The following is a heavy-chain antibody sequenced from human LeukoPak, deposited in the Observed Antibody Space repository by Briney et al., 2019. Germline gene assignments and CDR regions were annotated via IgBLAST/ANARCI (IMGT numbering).Heavy chain of an antibody. V-gene: IGHV1-2*02. CDR2: INPNSGGT. D-gene: IGHD3-10*01. J-gene: IGHJ4*02. Sequence: ASVKVSCKASGYTFTGYYMHWVRQAPGQGLEWMGWINPNSGGTNYAQKFQGRVTMTRDTSISTAYMELSRLRSDDTAVYYCAKDLYYYGSGSYPNLDYWGQGTLVTVSS. CDR1: GYTFTGYY. CDR3: AKDLYYYGSGSYPNLDY.